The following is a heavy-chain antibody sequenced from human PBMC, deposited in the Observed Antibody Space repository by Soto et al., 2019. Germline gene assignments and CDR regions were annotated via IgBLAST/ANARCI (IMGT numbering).Heavy chain of an antibody. CDR1: GGTFSSYA. V-gene: IGHV1-69*01. J-gene: IGHJ4*02. D-gene: IGHD6-13*01. Sequence: QVQLVQSGAEVKKPGSSVKVSCKASGGTFSSYAISWVRQAPGQGLEWMGGIIPIFGTANYAQKFQGRVTITADESTSTAYMELSSLRSEDTAVYYCARTNTAAAVTTFDYWGQGTLLTVSS. CDR2: IIPIFGTA. CDR3: ARTNTAAAVTTFDY.